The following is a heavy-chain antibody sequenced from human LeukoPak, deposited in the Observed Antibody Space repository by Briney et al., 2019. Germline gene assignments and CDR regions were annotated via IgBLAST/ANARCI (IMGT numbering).Heavy chain of an antibody. CDR1: GGSISSGSYY. D-gene: IGHD6-13*01. CDR3: ARDLGVYGNFDY. V-gene: IGHV4-61*02. J-gene: IGHJ4*02. Sequence: PSQTLSLTCTVSGGSISSGSYYWSWIRQPAGKGLEWIGRIYTSGSTNYNPSLKSRDTISVDTSKNQFTLKLSSVTAADTAVYYCARDLGVYGNFDYWGQGTLVTVSS. CDR2: IYTSGST.